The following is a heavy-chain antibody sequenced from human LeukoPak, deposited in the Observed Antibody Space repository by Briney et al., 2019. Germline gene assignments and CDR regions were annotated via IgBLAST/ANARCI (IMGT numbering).Heavy chain of an antibody. CDR3: ARAIRYQLLSDY. CDR2: MNPNSANT. D-gene: IGHD2-2*01. J-gene: IGHJ4*02. V-gene: IGHV1-8*02. CDR1: GYTFSTYD. Sequence: SVSVSRKTSGYTFSTYDINWLRHAAAQGLEWVGWMNPNSANTGFAQKFQGRAAITRDTSTATAYLELSGLTSEDTAVYYCARAIRYQLLSDYWGQGTLVTVSS.